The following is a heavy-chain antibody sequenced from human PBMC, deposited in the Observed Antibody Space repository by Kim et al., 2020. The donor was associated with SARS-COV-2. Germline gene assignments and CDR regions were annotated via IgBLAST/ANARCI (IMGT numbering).Heavy chain of an antibody. Sequence: GGSLRLSCAASGFTFSSYAMSWVRQAPGKGLEWVSGISSSGGNTYYADSVKGRFTISRHNSKNTLYLQMSSLRAEDTAVYYCAKSPEWYYYCGMDGWGQGTTVTVSS. CDR2: ISSSGGNT. D-gene: IGHD3-3*01. CDR1: GFTFSSYA. CDR3: AKSPEWYYYCGMDG. J-gene: IGHJ6*02. V-gene: IGHV3-23*01.